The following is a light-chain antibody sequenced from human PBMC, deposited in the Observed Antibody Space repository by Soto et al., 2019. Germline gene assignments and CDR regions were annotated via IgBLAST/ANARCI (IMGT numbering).Light chain of an antibody. Sequence: DIVMTQSPDSLAVSLGERATINCKSSQSVLLTSNNKNYLAWYQQKPGQPPKLLIYWASTRESGVPDRFSASGSGTDFTLTITSLQAQDVAVYYCQQYNSWPLTFGGGTKVEIK. V-gene: IGKV4-1*01. CDR1: QSVLLTSNNKNY. J-gene: IGKJ4*01. CDR3: QQYNSWPLT. CDR2: WAS.